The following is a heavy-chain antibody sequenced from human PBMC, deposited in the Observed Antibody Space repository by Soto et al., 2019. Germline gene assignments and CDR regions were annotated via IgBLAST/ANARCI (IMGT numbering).Heavy chain of an antibody. J-gene: IGHJ6*02. Sequence: QVQLVQSGAEVKKPGASVKVSCKASGYTFTGYYMHWVRQAPGQGLEWMGWINPNSGGTNYAQKFQGWVTMTRDTSISTAYMELSRLRSDDTAVYYCARDLPWQTHDYGDYPYGMDVWGQGTTVTVSS. D-gene: IGHD4-17*01. CDR1: GYTFTGYY. CDR2: INPNSGGT. CDR3: ARDLPWQTHDYGDYPYGMDV. V-gene: IGHV1-2*04.